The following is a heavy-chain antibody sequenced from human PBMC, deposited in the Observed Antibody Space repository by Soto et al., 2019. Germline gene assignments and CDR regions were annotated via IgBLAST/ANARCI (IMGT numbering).Heavy chain of an antibody. D-gene: IGHD2-15*01. Sequence: QITLKESGPTLVKPTQTLTLTCTFSGFSLSTSGVGVGWIRQPPGKALEWLALIYWDDDKRYSPSLTSRLTINQDTSKNQVVLTMTNMDPVDTATYYCAHVLVVVANYGMDVWGQGTTVTVSS. CDR1: GFSLSTSGVG. CDR3: AHVLVVVANYGMDV. CDR2: IYWDDDK. V-gene: IGHV2-5*02. J-gene: IGHJ6*02.